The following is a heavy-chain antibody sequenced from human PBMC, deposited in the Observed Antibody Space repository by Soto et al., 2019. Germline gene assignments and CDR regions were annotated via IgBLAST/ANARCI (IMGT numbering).Heavy chain of an antibody. V-gene: IGHV3-23*01. Sequence: GGSLRLSCGTSGFTFANFGMGWVRQAPGKGLYWVSGISSSGRRTYYADSVKGRFTISSDNSKNTLYLQMDSLRGDDPAVSYCAKVAESGVVGGYFDSWGQGALVTVSS. D-gene: IGHD3-3*01. CDR3: AKVAESGVVGGYFDS. CDR1: GFTFANFG. CDR2: ISSSGRRT. J-gene: IGHJ4*02.